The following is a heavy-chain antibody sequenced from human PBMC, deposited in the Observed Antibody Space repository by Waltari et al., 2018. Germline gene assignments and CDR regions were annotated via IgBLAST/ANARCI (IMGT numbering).Heavy chain of an antibody. Sequence: EVQLEESGGGLVHPGGSLRLSCEASGFTFRNYAMSWVRQPPGKGLEWISYISSGNSTIYYADSVKGRFTTSRDNAKSSLYLEMNSLRDEDTAVYYCARGSSGWYGVWFDSWGQGTPVTVSS. V-gene: IGHV3-48*02. CDR1: GFTFRNYA. CDR2: ISSGNSTI. CDR3: ARGSSGWYGVWFDS. J-gene: IGHJ5*01. D-gene: IGHD6-19*01.